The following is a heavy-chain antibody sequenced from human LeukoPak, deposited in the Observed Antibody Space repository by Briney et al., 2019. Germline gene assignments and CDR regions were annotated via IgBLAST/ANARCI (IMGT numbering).Heavy chain of an antibody. J-gene: IGHJ6*03. CDR1: GGTFSSYA. Sequence: GASVKVSCKASGGTFSSYAISWVRQAPGQGLEWMGRIIPIFGTANYAQKLQGRVTITTDASTSTAYMELSSLRSEDTAVYYCARAREMATISDYYYYYMDVWGKGTTVTVSS. CDR2: IIPIFGTA. CDR3: ARAREMATISDYYYYYMDV. D-gene: IGHD5-24*01. V-gene: IGHV1-69*05.